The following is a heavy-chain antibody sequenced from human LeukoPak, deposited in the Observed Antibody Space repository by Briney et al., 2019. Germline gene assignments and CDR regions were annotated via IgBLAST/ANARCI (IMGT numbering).Heavy chain of an antibody. J-gene: IGHJ6*03. Sequence: ASVKVSCKASGYTFTSYDINWVRQATGQGLEWMGWMNPNSGNTGYAQKFQGRVTMTRNTSISTAYMELSSLRSEDTAVYYCARGGVRYDFWSGYYDVGYYYYYMDVWGKGTTVTVSS. V-gene: IGHV1-8*01. D-gene: IGHD3-3*01. CDR1: GYTFTSYD. CDR2: MNPNSGNT. CDR3: ARGGVRYDFWSGYYDVGYYYYYMDV.